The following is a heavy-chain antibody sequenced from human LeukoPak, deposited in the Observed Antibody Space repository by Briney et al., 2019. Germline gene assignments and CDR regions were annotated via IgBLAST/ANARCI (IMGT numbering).Heavy chain of an antibody. J-gene: IGHJ4*02. CDR3: ARGSPYDSSGYPIDY. D-gene: IGHD3-22*01. CDR2: IWYDGSNK. Sequence: GGSLRLSCAASGFTFSSYGMHWVRQAPGKGLEGVAGIWYDGSNKYYADSVKGRFTISSDNSKNTLYLQMNSLRAEDTAVYYCARGSPYDSSGYPIDYWGQGPLVTVSS. V-gene: IGHV3-33*01. CDR1: GFTFSSYG.